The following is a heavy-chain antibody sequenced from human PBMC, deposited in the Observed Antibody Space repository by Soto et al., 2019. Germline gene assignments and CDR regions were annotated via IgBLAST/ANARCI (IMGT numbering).Heavy chain of an antibody. CDR2: ISYDGSNT. Sequence: QVQLVESGGGVVQPGWSLRLSCAASGFSISDYGMEWVRQAPGKGLEWVALISYDGSNTYDADSVKGRFTISRDNSKDTLFLQMTGLRREDTAVYYCAKGAGDRLSLGMDVWGQGTTVTVSS. V-gene: IGHV3-30*18. CDR1: GFSISDYG. J-gene: IGHJ6*02. CDR3: AKGAGDRLSLGMDV. D-gene: IGHD1-26*01.